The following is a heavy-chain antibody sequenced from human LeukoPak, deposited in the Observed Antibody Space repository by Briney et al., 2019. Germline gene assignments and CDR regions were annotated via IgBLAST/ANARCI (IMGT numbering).Heavy chain of an antibody. J-gene: IGHJ4*02. V-gene: IGHV3-21*01. Sequence: GGSLRLSCAASGFTFSNTWMSWVRQAPGKGLEWVSSISSSSSYIYYADSVKGRFTISRDNAKNSLYLQMNSLRAEDTAVYYCARDRGGSFTDYWGQGTLVTVSS. CDR3: ARDRGGSFTDY. CDR1: GFTFSNTW. CDR2: ISSSSSYI. D-gene: IGHD1-26*01.